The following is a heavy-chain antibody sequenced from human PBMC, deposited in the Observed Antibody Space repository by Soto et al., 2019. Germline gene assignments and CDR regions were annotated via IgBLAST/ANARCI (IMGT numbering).Heavy chain of an antibody. V-gene: IGHV3-21*01. J-gene: IGHJ3*01. CDR2: ISSSSSYI. CDR1: GFTFSSYN. CDR3: ARDQLYYNDISGRALNAFYV. Sequence: GGSLRLSCAASGFTFSSYNMNWVRQAPGKGLEWVSSISSSSSYIYYADSVKGRFTISRDNAKNALYLQMNSLRVEDTAVYYCARDQLYYNDISGRALNAFYVWGQGTMVTVS. D-gene: IGHD3-22*01.